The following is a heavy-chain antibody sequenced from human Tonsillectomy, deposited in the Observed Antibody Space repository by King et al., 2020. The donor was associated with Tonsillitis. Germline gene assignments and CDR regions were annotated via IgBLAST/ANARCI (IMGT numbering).Heavy chain of an antibody. CDR3: ARYEGGVFDP. CDR1: GGSISSGDHY. J-gene: IGHJ5*02. D-gene: IGHD2-15*01. V-gene: IGHV4-31*01. CDR2: VYYSANTYNPST. Sequence: VQLQESGPGLVKPSQTLSLTCIVSGGSISSGDHYWSWIRQHPGKGLECIGYVYYSANTYNPSTFYNPSLKSLVAISVDTSQNQFSLKLNSVTAADTAVYYCARYEGGVFDPWGQGTLVAVSS.